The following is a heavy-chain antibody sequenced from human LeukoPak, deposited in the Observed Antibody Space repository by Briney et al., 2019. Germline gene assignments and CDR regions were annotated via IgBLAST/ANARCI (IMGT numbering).Heavy chain of an antibody. V-gene: IGHV3-23*01. Sequence: GGSLRLSCAASGFTFSSYAMSWVRQAPGKGLEWVSAISGIGGSTYYADSVKGRFTISRDNSKNTLYLQMNSLRAEDTAVYYCAKGVWSGYSKNYFDYWGQGTLVTVSS. CDR3: AKGVWSGYSKNYFDY. J-gene: IGHJ4*02. CDR2: ISGIGGST. CDR1: GFTFSSYA. D-gene: IGHD3-3*01.